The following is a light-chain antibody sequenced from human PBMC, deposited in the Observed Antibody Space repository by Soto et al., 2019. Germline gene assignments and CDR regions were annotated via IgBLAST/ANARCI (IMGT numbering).Light chain of an antibody. CDR1: QTVSSN. CDR2: GAS. CDR3: QPYNNCPLWS. J-gene: IGKJ1*01. V-gene: IGKV3-15*01. Sequence: DIVMTQSPATLSVSPGERATLSCRASQTVSSNVAWYQHKPGQAPRLLMYGASTRATGIPATFSGSGSGTEFTLTISGLQSEDFAVYDGQPYNNCPLWSFGQGTKVEIK.